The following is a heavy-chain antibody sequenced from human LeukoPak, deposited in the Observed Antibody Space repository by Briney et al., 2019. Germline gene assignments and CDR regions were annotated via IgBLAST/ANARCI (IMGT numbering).Heavy chain of an antibody. CDR2: ISRVISTV. V-gene: IGHV3-48*01. Sequence: GGSLRLSCAASGFTFNTYSMNWVRQAPGKGLEWVSFISRVISTVYYADSVKGRFTISRDNAKNSMYLQMNSLRVEDTAVYYCARDRVPYYSYGMDVWGQGTTVTVSS. D-gene: IGHD3-10*01. CDR1: GFTFNTYS. CDR3: ARDRVPYYSYGMDV. J-gene: IGHJ6*02.